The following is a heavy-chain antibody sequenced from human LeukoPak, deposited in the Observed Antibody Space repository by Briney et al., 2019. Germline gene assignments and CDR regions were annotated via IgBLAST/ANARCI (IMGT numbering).Heavy chain of an antibody. D-gene: IGHD1-26*01. CDR2: INHSGST. J-gene: IGHJ5*02. V-gene: IGHV4-34*01. Sequence: SETLSLTCAVYGGSFSGYYWSWIRQPPGKGLEWIGEINHSGSTNYNPSLKSRVTISVDTFKNQFSLKLSSVTAADTAVYYCARSFDGTAFDPWGQGTLVTVSS. CDR1: GGSFSGYY. CDR3: ARSFDGTAFDP.